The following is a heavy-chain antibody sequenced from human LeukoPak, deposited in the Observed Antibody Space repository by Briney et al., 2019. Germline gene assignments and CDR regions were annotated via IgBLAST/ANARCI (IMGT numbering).Heavy chain of an antibody. J-gene: IGHJ4*02. V-gene: IGHV3-23*01. D-gene: IGHD3-9*01. CDR1: GFNFDDYA. CDR3: AKWGDYDILTGYYDSDY. Sequence: PGGSLRLSCAASGFNFDDYAMHWVRQAPGKGLEWVSAIVSSGSSTYYADSVKGRFTISRDNSKNTLYLQLNRLRAEDTAVYYCAKWGDYDILTGYYDSDYWGQGTLVTVSS. CDR2: IVSSGSST.